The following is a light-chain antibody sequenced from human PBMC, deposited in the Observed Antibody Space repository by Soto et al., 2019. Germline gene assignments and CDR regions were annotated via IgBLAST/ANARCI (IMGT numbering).Light chain of an antibody. V-gene: IGKV2-28*01. J-gene: IGKJ2*01. Sequence: DIVMTQSPLSLPVTPGEPASISCRSSQSLLYGAGYMYVDWYLQKPGQPPQLLIFLGPNRASGVPDRFSGSVAGPDFTLKINKVETEDVGFYYCMQTLLPPSTFGQGTKLEI. CDR1: QSLLYGAGYMY. CDR3: MQTLLPPST. CDR2: LGP.